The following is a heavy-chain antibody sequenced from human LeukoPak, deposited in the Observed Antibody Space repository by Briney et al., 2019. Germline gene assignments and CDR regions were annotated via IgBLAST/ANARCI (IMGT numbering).Heavy chain of an antibody. Sequence: SVKVSCKASGGTFSSYAISWVRQAPGQGLEWMGGIIPIFGTANYAQKFQGRVTITTDESTSTAYMELSSLRSEDTAVYYCATHPPTVVKMDVWGKGTTITVSS. D-gene: IGHD4-23*01. V-gene: IGHV1-69*05. CDR1: GGTFSSYA. CDR2: IIPIFGTA. J-gene: IGHJ6*04. CDR3: ATHPPTVVKMDV.